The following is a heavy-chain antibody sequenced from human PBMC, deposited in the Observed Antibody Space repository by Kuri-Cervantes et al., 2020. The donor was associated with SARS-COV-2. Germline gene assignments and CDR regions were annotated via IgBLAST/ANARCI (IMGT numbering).Heavy chain of an antibody. CDR2: ISSDGKNK. CDR3: AKDRAGVHDF. Sequence: LSLTCVASGFNFSTTDMHWVRQAPGKGLEWVTFISSDGKNKKCMASGKGRFTISRDNSQNTLHLQVKSLRDEDTAIYYCAKDRAGVHDFWGQGTLVTVSS. D-gene: IGHD2-21*01. J-gene: IGHJ4*02. CDR1: GFNFSTTD. V-gene: IGHV3-30*18.